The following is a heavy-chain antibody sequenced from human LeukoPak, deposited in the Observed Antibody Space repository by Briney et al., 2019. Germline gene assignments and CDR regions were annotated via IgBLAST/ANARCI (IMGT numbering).Heavy chain of an antibody. CDR1: GGTFSSYA. V-gene: IGHV1-69*04. CDR2: IIPILGIA. J-gene: IGHJ6*02. Sequence: SVKVSCKASGGTFSSYAISWVRQAPGQGLEWMGRIIPILGIANYAQKFQGRATITADKSTSTAYMELSSLRSEDTAVYYCARSTFYDYGGNYYGMDVWGQGTTVTVSS. CDR3: ARSTFYDYGGNYYGMDV. D-gene: IGHD4-23*01.